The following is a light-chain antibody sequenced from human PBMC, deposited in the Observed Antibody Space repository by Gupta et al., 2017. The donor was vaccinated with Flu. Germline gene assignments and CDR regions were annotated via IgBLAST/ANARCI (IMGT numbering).Light chain of an antibody. CDR3: QQVFNTPLYT. J-gene: IGKJ2*01. Sequence: DIVMTQFPDSLAVSLGERATISCKSSQSVLYSSNNKNYLAWYQQRPGQPPKLLIYWASTRESGVPDRFSGSGSGTYFTLTISSLHVEDVAVYYCQQVFNTPLYTFGQGTKLEIK. V-gene: IGKV4-1*01. CDR1: QSVLYSSNNKNY. CDR2: WAS.